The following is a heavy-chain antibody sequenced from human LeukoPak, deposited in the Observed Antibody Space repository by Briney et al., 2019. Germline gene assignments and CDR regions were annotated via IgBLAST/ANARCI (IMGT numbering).Heavy chain of an antibody. D-gene: IGHD4-17*01. Sequence: ASVKVSCKASDTFTSYGINWVRQAPGQGLEWMGWISPYNGNTKYAEKIQRRVTITTDTSTSTAYVELRSLSSDDTTVYYCARDQRGYGDSSGASKWIDPWGQGTLVTASS. CDR2: ISPYNGNT. V-gene: IGHV1-18*01. J-gene: IGHJ5*02. CDR1: DTFTSYG. CDR3: ARDQRGYGDSSGASKWIDP.